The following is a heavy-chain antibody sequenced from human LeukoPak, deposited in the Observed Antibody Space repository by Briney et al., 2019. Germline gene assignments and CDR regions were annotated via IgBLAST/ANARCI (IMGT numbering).Heavy chain of an antibody. J-gene: IGHJ4*02. CDR2: ISGSGGST. V-gene: IGHV3-23*01. CDR3: AKDSYYDSSGYYYHPDY. CDR1: GFTFSSYA. Sequence: PGGSLRLSCAASGFTFSSYAMSWVRQAPGKGLEWVSAISGSGGSTYYADSVKGRFTISRDNSKNTLYLQMNSLRAEDTAVYYCAKDSYYDSSGYYYHPDYWGQGTLVTVSS. D-gene: IGHD3-22*01.